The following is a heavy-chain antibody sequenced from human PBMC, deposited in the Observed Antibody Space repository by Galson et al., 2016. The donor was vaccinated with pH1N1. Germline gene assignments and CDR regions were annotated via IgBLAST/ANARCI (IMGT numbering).Heavy chain of an antibody. J-gene: IGHJ6*03. CDR2: IYPGDSDT. CDR3: ARIGSDDPIYYYYMDV. CDR1: EYRFDKHW. Sequence: QSGAEVKKPGESLKISCQGSEYRFDKHWIAWVRQMPGKGLECMEIIYPGDSDTRYSPSFQGQVTISADKSINTAYQQWSSLKASDTAMYYCARIGSDDPIYYYYMDVWGKGTTVTVSS. V-gene: IGHV5-51*03. D-gene: IGHD2-21*01.